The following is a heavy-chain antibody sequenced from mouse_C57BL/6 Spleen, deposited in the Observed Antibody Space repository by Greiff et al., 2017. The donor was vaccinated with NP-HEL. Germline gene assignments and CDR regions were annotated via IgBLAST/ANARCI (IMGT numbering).Heavy chain of an antibody. CDR1: GFTFSDYG. Sequence: EVQLVESGGGLVKPGGSLKLSCAASGFTFSDYGMHWVRQAPEKGLEWVAYISSGSSTIYYAATVKGRFTISRDHAKNTLFLQMTSLRSEDTAMYYCARIYYGNHFDYWGQGTTLTVSS. J-gene: IGHJ2*01. V-gene: IGHV5-17*01. D-gene: IGHD2-1*01. CDR3: ARIYYGNHFDY. CDR2: ISSGSSTI.